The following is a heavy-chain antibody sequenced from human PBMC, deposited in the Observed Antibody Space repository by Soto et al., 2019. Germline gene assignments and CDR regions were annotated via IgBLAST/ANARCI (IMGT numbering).Heavy chain of an antibody. D-gene: IGHD6-6*01. CDR3: VRGDYSRSLDV. CDR1: GGSISSGGHY. Sequence: QVQLQESGPGLVKPSQTLSLTCTVSGGSISSGGHYWSWIRQHPGKGLEWIGYIYYSGSTYYNPSLESRLTISVDTSKNQWSLKVSSVTAADTAVYYCVRGDYSRSLDVWGQGTTVTVSS. V-gene: IGHV4-31*03. CDR2: IYYSGST. J-gene: IGHJ6*02.